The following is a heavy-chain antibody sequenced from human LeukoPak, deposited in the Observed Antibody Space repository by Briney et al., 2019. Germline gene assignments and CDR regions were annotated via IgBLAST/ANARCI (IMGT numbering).Heavy chain of an antibody. D-gene: IGHD3-9*01. CDR1: GFTFSSYG. V-gene: IGHV3-23*01. CDR3: ATGSRRRILTGFVRDAFDI. J-gene: IGHJ3*02. Sequence: GGSLRLSCAASGFTFSSYGMSWVRQAPGKGLEWVSAISGSGGSTYYADSVKGRFTISRDNSKNTLYLQMNSLRAEDTAVYYCATGSRRRILTGFVRDAFDIWGQGTMVTVSS. CDR2: ISGSGGST.